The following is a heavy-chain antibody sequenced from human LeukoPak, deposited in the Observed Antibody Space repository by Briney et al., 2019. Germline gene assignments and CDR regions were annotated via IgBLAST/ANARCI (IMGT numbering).Heavy chain of an antibody. CDR1: GFTFSRYA. D-gene: IGHD3-3*01. CDR2: IRGGGFIT. J-gene: IGHJ4*02. CDR3: AKALDPGRLEWLLGADY. Sequence: GGSLRLSCAASGFTFSRYAMHWVRQAPGKGLDWVSGIRGGGFITSYAAYVKGRFTISTDNSKNPLYLQMNSLRAEDTAVYYCAKALDPGRLEWLLGADYWGQGTLVTVSS. V-gene: IGHV3-23*01.